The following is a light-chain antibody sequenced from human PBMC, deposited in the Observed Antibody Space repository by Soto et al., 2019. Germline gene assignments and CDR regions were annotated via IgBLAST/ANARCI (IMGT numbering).Light chain of an antibody. Sequence: DIQMTQSPSSLSTSVGERVTITCQASQDISNSLNWYQQKPGKAPNLLIYEASKLQTWVPSRFSGGGSGTHFTFTISNLQPEDIATYYCQHYYNLPRYTFGLGTKLEIK. CDR2: EAS. V-gene: IGKV1-33*01. CDR1: QDISNS. CDR3: QHYYNLPRYT. J-gene: IGKJ2*01.